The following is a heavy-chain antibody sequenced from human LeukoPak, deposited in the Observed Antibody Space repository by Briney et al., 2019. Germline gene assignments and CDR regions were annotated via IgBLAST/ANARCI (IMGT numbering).Heavy chain of an antibody. V-gene: IGHV1-2*02. CDR2: INPNSGGT. J-gene: IGHJ3*02. CDR1: GYTFTGYY. Sequence: ASVKVSCKASGYTFTGYYMHWVRQAPGQGLDWMGWINPNSGGTNYAQKFQGRVTMTRDTSISTAYMELSRVRSDDTAVYCCARVEAVAGNDAFDIWGQGTMVTVSS. CDR3: ARVEAVAGNDAFDI. D-gene: IGHD6-19*01.